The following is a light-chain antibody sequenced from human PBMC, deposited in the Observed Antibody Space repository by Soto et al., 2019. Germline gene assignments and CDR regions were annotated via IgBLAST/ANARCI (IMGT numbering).Light chain of an antibody. V-gene: IGKV3-20*01. Sequence: EIVLTQSPGTLSLSPGERATLSCRASQSVSSSYFAWYQQKPGQAPKLLIYGASSRATGIPDRFSGSGSGTEFTLTISSMEPEDFAVYYCQQYGSTPPWTFGQGTKVEIK. CDR2: GAS. CDR1: QSVSSSY. CDR3: QQYGSTPPWT. J-gene: IGKJ1*01.